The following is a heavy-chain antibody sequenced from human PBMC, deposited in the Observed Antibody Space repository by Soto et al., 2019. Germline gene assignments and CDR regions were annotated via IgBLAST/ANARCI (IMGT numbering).Heavy chain of an antibody. CDR1: EYTFTRYY. D-gene: IGHD1-26*01. CDR2: INPSGGST. J-gene: IGHJ4*02. CDR3: ARASPVSRRELLQGGFEY. Sequence: ASVKVSCKASEYTFTRYYMHWVRQAPGQGLEWMGIINPSGGSTSYAQKFQGRVTMTRDTSTSTVYMELSSLRSEDTAVYYCARASPVSRRELLQGGFEYWGQGTLVTVSS. V-gene: IGHV1-46*01.